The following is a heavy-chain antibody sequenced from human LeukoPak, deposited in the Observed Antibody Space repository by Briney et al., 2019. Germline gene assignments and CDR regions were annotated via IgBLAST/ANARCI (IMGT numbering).Heavy chain of an antibody. D-gene: IGHD5-24*01. Sequence: PSETLSLTYTVSGGSISNYYWTWIRQPAGKGLEWIGRIHSSGNSYYNPSLKSRVTMSIDTSQNQFSLKLTAVTAADTAVYYCARDQFRSSFDYWGQGTLVTVSS. V-gene: IGHV4-4*07. CDR1: GGSISNYY. J-gene: IGHJ4*02. CDR2: IHSSGNS. CDR3: ARDQFRSSFDY.